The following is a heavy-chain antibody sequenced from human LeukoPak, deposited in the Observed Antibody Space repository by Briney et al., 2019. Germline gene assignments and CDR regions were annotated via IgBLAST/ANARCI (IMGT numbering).Heavy chain of an antibody. CDR2: INQDESQK. V-gene: IGHV3-7*01. D-gene: IGHD6-13*01. Sequence: GGSLRLSCAASGFSVSSNWVSWVRQAPGKGLEWVANINQDESQKYYVDSVKGRFTISKDNARNSLNLQMNSLRAEDTAVYYCARDKRIAAAGTWGNDYWGQGTLVTVSS. CDR3: ARDKRIAAAGTWGNDY. CDR1: GFSVSSNW. J-gene: IGHJ4*02.